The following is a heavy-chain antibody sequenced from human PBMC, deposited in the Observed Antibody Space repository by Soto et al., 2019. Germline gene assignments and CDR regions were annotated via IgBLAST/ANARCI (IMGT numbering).Heavy chain of an antibody. CDR1: GITFSSYS. Sequence: EVQPVESGGGLVKRGGSLRLSCAASGITFSSYSMNWVRQAPGKGLEWVSSISSSSSYIYYADSVKGRFTISRDNTKNSLYLQMNSLRAEDTAVYYCARERGYCSSTSCYRREPHFDYWGQGTLVTVSS. D-gene: IGHD2-2*01. CDR2: ISSSSSYI. V-gene: IGHV3-21*01. CDR3: ARERGYCSSTSCYRREPHFDY. J-gene: IGHJ4*02.